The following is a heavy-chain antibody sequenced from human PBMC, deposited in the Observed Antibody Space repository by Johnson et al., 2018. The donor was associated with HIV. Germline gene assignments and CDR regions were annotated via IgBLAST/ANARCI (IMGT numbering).Heavy chain of an antibody. CDR2: ISSSGSTI. CDR3: ARACRDGYTCDAFDI. Sequence: QVQLVESGGGVVQPGRSLRLSCAASGFTFSDYYMTWIRQAPGKGLEWVSYISSSGSTIYYADSVKGRFTISRDNSKNTLYLQMNSLRAEDTAVYYCARACRDGYTCDAFDIWGQGTMVTVSS. CDR1: GFTFSDYY. V-gene: IGHV3-11*04. D-gene: IGHD5-24*01. J-gene: IGHJ3*02.